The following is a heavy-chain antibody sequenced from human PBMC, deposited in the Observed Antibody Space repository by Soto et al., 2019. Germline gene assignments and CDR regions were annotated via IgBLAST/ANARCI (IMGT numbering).Heavy chain of an antibody. CDR1: GGSISSSSYY. V-gene: IGHV4-39*01. Sequence: QLQLQESGPGLVKPSETLSLTCTVSGGSISSSSYYWGWIRQPPGKGLEWIGSIYYSGSTYYNPSLKSRVTISVDTSKNQFSLKLSSVTAADTAVYYCAGGYYDFWSGYYSGFDYWGQGTLVTVSS. CDR3: AGGYYDFWSGYYSGFDY. CDR2: IYYSGST. J-gene: IGHJ4*02. D-gene: IGHD3-3*01.